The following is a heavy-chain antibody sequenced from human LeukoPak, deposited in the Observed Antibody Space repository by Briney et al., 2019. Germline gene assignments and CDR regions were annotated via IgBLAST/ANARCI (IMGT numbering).Heavy chain of an antibody. CDR3: ARGGGYASPIGY. V-gene: IGHV3-48*02. D-gene: IGHD5-12*01. J-gene: IGHJ4*02. CDR2: ISSTSNTV. Sequence: SGGSLRLSCAASGFTFSNYNMNWVRQAPGKGLEWVSYISSTSNTVYYGDSVKGRFTISRDNAKSSLFLHMNSLRDEDTAVYYCARGGGYASPIGYWGQGALVTVSS. CDR1: GFTFSNYN.